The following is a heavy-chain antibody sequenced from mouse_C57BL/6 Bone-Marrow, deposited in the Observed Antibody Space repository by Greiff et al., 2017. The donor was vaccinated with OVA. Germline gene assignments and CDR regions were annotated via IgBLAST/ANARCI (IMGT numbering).Heavy chain of an antibody. D-gene: IGHD2-2*01. CDR2: INSDGGST. CDR3: ARQKDYGYDWYFDV. J-gene: IGHJ1*03. V-gene: IGHV5-2*01. CDR1: EYEFPSHD. Sequence: EVKLVESGGGLVQPGESLKLSCESNEYEFPSHDMSWVRKTPEKRLELVAAINSDGGSTYYPDTMERRFIISRDNTKKTLYLQMSSLRSEDTALYYCARQKDYGYDWYFDVWGTGTTVTVSS.